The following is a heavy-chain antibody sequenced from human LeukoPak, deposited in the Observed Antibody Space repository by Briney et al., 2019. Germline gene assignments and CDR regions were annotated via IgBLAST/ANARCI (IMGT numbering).Heavy chain of an antibody. V-gene: IGHV4-61*02. CDR2: MFFSGAT. CDR1: GGSINSGNYF. J-gene: IGHJ4*02. Sequence: SETLSLTCTVSGGSINSGNYFWTWIRLPAGKGLEYVGRMFFSGATTYNPSLKSRVSLSVDTSKHQFSLNLTSVTAADSAIYYCARDEGRHGFDYWGQGILVTVSS. CDR3: ARDEGRHGFDY.